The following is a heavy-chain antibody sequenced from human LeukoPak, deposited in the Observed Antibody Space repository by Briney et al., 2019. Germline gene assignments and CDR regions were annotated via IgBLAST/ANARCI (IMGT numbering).Heavy chain of an antibody. CDR2: IRGSGGST. D-gene: IGHD2-15*01. CDR3: VATGNWFDP. V-gene: IGHV3-23*01. CDR1: VFTFSSYA. Sequence: GGSLRLSCAASVFTFSSYAMSSVRQAPGTGREWVSAIRGSGGSTYSADSVQGRFTISRDNSKNTLYLQMNSLRAEDTAVYYCVATGNWFDPWGQGTLVTVSS. J-gene: IGHJ5*02.